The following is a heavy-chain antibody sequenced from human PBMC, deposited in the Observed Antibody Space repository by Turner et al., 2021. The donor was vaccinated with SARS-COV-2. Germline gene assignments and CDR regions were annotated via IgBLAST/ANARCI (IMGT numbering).Heavy chain of an antibody. CDR3: ARVDYYYGSGRRTYWYFDL. V-gene: IGHV3-13*04. D-gene: IGHD3-10*01. Sequence: EVQLVESGGGLVQPGGSMRLSWARSGFTFSSYDMHWVRQETGKGSEWVSAIGTAGDTYYPGSVKGRFTISRENAKNSLFLQMNSLRAGDTAVYYCARVDYYYGSGRRTYWYFDLWGRGTLVTVSS. J-gene: IGHJ2*01. CDR1: GFTFSSYD. CDR2: IGTAGDT.